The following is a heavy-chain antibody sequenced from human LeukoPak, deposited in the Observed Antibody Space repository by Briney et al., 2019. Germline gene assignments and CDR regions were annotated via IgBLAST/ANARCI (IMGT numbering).Heavy chain of an antibody. CDR1: GGSISSYY. D-gene: IGHD3-22*01. J-gene: IGHJ4*02. CDR3: ARERLGYYDRSGLDY. CDR2: IYYSGST. V-gene: IGHV4-59*01. Sequence: PSETLSLTCTVSGGSISSYYWNYIRQPPGKGLEWIGYIYYSGSTNYNPSLKSRVTTSVDTSKNQFSLKLSSVTAADTAVYYCARERLGYYDRSGLDYWGQGTLVTVSS.